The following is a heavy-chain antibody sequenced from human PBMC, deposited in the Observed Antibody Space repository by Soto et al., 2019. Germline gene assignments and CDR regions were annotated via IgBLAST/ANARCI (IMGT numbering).Heavy chain of an antibody. V-gene: IGHV4-59*01. CDR1: GGSISSYY. J-gene: IGHJ6*02. CDR3: ARGDPLLWFGEKVYYGMDV. Sequence: QVQLQESGPGLVKPSETLSLTCTVSGGSISSYYWSWIRQPPGKGLEWIGYIYYSGSTNYNPSLKSRVTMSVDTYKNQFSLKLSSVTAADTAVYYCARGDPLLWFGEKVYYGMDVWGQGTTVTVSS. CDR2: IYYSGST. D-gene: IGHD3-10*01.